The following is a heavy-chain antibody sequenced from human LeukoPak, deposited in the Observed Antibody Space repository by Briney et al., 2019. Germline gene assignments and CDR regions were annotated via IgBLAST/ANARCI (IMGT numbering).Heavy chain of an antibody. J-gene: IGHJ5*02. CDR3: ATLYGDYLPNWFDP. Sequence: GGSLRLSCAASGFTFSSYAMSWVRQAPGKGLEWVSAISGSGGSTYYAGSVKGRFTISRDNSKNTLYLQMNSLRAEDTAVYYCATLYGDYLPNWFDPWGQGTLVTISS. CDR2: ISGSGGST. D-gene: IGHD4-17*01. CDR1: GFTFSSYA. V-gene: IGHV3-23*01.